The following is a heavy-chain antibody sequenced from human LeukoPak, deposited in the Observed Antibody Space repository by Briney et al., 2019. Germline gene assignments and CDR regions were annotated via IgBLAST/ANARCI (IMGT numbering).Heavy chain of an antibody. D-gene: IGHD4-17*01. V-gene: IGHV1-2*06. Sequence: ASVKVSCKASRYSFTGYYLHWVRQAPGQGLEWMGRINPNNGATNYAQKFQGRVTMTRDTSISTAYMELSRLRSDDTALYYCAKASDYGDYVSVYYYMDVWGKGTTVTVSS. CDR3: AKASDYGDYVSVYYYMDV. J-gene: IGHJ6*03. CDR2: INPNNGAT. CDR1: RYSFTGYY.